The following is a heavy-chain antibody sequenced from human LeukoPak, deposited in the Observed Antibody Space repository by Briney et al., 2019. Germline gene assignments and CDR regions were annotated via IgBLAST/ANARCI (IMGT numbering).Heavy chain of an antibody. J-gene: IGHJ6*03. V-gene: IGHV1-18*01. CDR1: GYTFTSYG. D-gene: IGHD6-6*01. CDR3: ARGRRQLVRHYYYYMDV. Sequence: ASVKVSCKASGYTFTSYGISWVRQAPGQGLEWMGWISAYNGNTNYAQKLQGRVTMTTDTSTSTAYMELRSLRTDDTAVYYCARGRRQLVRHYYYYMDVWGKGTTVTVSS. CDR2: ISAYNGNT.